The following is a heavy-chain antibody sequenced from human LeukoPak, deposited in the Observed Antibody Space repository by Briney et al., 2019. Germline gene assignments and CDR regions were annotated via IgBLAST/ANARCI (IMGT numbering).Heavy chain of an antibody. D-gene: IGHD1-26*01. CDR1: VGTFSIYT. Sequence: ASVTVSCKGSVGTFSIYTISWVRQAPGHGREWLGRIIPILGIANSAQKFQGRVTITADKSTSTAYMGLSSLRSEDTAVYYCASNSGSYWEGFDYWGQGTLVTVSS. J-gene: IGHJ4*02. CDR3: ASNSGSYWEGFDY. V-gene: IGHV1-69*02. CDR2: IIPILGIA.